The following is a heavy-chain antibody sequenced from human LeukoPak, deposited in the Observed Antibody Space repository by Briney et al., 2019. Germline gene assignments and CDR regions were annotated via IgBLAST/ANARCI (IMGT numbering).Heavy chain of an antibody. Sequence: PSETLSLTCAVYGGSFSGYYWSWIRQPPGKGLEWIGEINHSGSTNYNPSLKSRVTISVDTSKNQFSLKLSSVTAADTAVYYCARQPSYYDSSGYYFGAFDIWGQGTMVTVSS. J-gene: IGHJ3*02. CDR1: GGSFSGYY. CDR3: ARQPSYYDSSGYYFGAFDI. CDR2: INHSGST. D-gene: IGHD3-22*01. V-gene: IGHV4-34*01.